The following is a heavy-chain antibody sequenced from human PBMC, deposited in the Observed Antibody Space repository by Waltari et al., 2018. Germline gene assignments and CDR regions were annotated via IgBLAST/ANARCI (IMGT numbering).Heavy chain of an antibody. Sequence: QVQLVQSGAEVKKPGSSVKVSCKASGGSFSSYAISWVRPAPGQGLGWMGGSIPIFGTANYAQKFQGRVTITADESTSTAYMELSSLRSEDTAVYYCVRNGDYVGELVYWGQGTLVTVSS. J-gene: IGHJ4*02. CDR2: SIPIFGTA. D-gene: IGHD4-17*01. CDR3: VRNGDYVGELVY. CDR1: GGSFSSYA. V-gene: IGHV1-69*12.